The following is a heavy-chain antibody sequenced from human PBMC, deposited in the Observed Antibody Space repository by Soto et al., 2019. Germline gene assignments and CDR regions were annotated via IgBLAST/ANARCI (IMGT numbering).Heavy chain of an antibody. Sequence: QVQLVQSGAEVKKPGASVKVSCKASGYTFTSYYMHWFRQAPGQGLEWMGIINPSGGSTSYAQKFQGRVTMTRDTSTSTVYMELSSLRSEDTAVYYCARSLRKAWFDPWGEGTLVTVSS. CDR2: INPSGGST. CDR1: GYTFTSYY. V-gene: IGHV1-46*03. D-gene: IGHD3-16*01. CDR3: ARSLRKAWFDP. J-gene: IGHJ5*02.